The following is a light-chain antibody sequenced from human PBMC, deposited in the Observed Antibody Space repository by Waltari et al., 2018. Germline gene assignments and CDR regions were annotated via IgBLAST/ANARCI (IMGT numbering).Light chain of an antibody. Sequence: SYDLTQPPALSVSPGETATITCSGENLESKFVYWYQQKAGQSPVLVVFQDNRGPSGIPERISGSNSGSTATLSVSGSQAMDEADYYCQAWDSGSYVVFGGGTKLTVL. J-gene: IGLJ2*01. CDR3: QAWDSGSYVV. CDR1: NLESKF. V-gene: IGLV3-1*01. CDR2: QDN.